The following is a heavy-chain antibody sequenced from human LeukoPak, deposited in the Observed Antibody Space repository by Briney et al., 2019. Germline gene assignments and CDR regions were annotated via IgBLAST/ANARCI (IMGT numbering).Heavy chain of an antibody. CDR1: GFTFSRFE. CDR2: ISNDGSTK. J-gene: IGHJ4*02. V-gene: IGHV3-30*03. Sequence: GGSLRLSCAASGFTFSRFEMHWVRQAPGKGLEWVAVISNDGSTKYYRDSVKGRFTISRDKSKNTLYLQMSSLRAEDTAVYYCAMVTLVTPFDYWGQGTLVTVSS. D-gene: IGHD2-21*02. CDR3: AMVTLVTPFDY.